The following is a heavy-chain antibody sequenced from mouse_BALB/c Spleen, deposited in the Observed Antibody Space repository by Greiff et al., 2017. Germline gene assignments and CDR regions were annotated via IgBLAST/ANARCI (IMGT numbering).Heavy chain of an antibody. V-gene: IGHV3-2*02. CDR1: GYSITSDYA. CDR3: ARLRRNYAMDY. D-gene: IGHD2-12*01. J-gene: IGHJ4*01. Sequence: EVQLVESGPGLVKPSQSLSLTCTVTGYSITSDYAWNWIRQFPGNKLEWMGYISYSGSTSYNPSLKSRISITRDTSKNQFFLQLNSVTTEDTATYYCARLRRNYAMDYWGQGTSVTVSS. CDR2: ISYSGST.